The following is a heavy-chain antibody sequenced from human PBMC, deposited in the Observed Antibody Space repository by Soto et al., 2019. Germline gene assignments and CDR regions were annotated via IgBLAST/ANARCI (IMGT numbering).Heavy chain of an antibody. CDR2: IYYSGST. J-gene: IGHJ1*01. D-gene: IGHD3-22*01. V-gene: IGHV4-31*03. Sequence: QVQLQESGPGLVKPSQTLSLTCTVSGGTISSGGYYWSWIRQHPGKRLEWIGYIYYSGSTYYNPSLKSRVTISVDTSKNQFSLKLSSVTAADTAVYYCAREDHDSSGYYFQHWGQGTLVTVSS. CDR1: GGTISSGGYY. CDR3: AREDHDSSGYYFQH.